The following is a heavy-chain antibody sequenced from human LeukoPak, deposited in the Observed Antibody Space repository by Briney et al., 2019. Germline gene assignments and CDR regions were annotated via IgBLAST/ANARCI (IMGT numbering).Heavy chain of an antibody. J-gene: IGHJ4*02. V-gene: IGHV3-23*01. CDR1: GFTFSSYA. D-gene: IGHD5-18*01. CDR2: ISGSGGST. CDR3: ARDYGLRQKKVDTAMGY. Sequence: GGSLRLSCAASGFTFSSYAMSWVRQAPGKGLEWVSAISGSGGSTYYADSVKGRFTISRDNSKNTLYLQMNSLRAEDTAVYYCARDYGLRQKKVDTAMGYWGQGTLVTVSS.